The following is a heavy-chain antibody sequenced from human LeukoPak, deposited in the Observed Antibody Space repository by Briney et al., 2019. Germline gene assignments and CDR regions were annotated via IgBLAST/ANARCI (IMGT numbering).Heavy chain of an antibody. Sequence: GGSLRLSCAASGFTFSRYSMNWVRQAPGKGLEWVSYISSGSSNIYQADSVKGRFTISRDNAKNSLYLQMNSLRAEDTAVYYCARVASGSWGRDYYIDVWGKGTTVTVS. CDR1: GFTFSRYS. J-gene: IGHJ6*03. V-gene: IGHV3-48*01. CDR3: ARVASGSWGRDYYIDV. D-gene: IGHD1-26*01. CDR2: ISSGSSNI.